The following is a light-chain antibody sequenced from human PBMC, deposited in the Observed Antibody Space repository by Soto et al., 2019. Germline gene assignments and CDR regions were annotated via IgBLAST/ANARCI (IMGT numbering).Light chain of an antibody. CDR2: KIS. Sequence: DIVMTQTPLSSRVTLGQPASITCTSSESLVHSDGNTYLRWLHQRPGQPPRLLIHKISNRFPGVPDRFSGSGAGTEFTLRISRIEPEDAGTFFCLQVTHFPWAFGQGTKV. V-gene: IGKV2-24*01. J-gene: IGKJ1*01. CDR1: ESLVHSDGNTY. CDR3: LQVTHFPWA.